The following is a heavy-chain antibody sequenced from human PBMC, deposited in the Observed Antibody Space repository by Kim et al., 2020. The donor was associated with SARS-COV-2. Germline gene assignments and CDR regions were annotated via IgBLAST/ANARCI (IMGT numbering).Heavy chain of an antibody. V-gene: IGHV3-23*01. D-gene: IGHD3-16*01. CDR2: ISHNALYT. Sequence: GGSLRLSCAASGFTFNTHAMTWVRQAPGKGLEWVSTISHNALYTYYADSVKGRFTISRDNSEDTVYLQMNSLRAEDTALYYCTQSNWGSRPADWGLGTLFTVSS. J-gene: IGHJ4*02. CDR1: GFTFNTHA. CDR3: TQSNWGSRPAD.